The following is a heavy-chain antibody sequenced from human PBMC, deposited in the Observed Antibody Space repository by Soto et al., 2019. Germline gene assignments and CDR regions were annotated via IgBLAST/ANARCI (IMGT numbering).Heavy chain of an antibody. D-gene: IGHD2-21*02. CDR3: ARDSYDRCCGDCYDAFDI. V-gene: IGHV3-48*03. CDR2: ISSSGSTT. Sequence: GGYLRLSCAASGFTFSSYEMNWVRQAQGRGLEWVSYISSSGSTTYYADSVKGRFTISRDNSKRSLYLQMNSLRAEDTSVYYCARDSYDRCCGDCYDAFDIWGQGTMVTVSS. J-gene: IGHJ3*02. CDR1: GFTFSSYE.